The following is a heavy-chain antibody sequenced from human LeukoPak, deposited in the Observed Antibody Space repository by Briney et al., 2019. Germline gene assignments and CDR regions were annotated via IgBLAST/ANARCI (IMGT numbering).Heavy chain of an antibody. Sequence: GGSLRLSCAASGFTFSSYAMSWVRQAPGKGLEWVSAISGSGGSTYYADSVKGQFTISRDNSKNTLYLQMNSLRAEDTAVYYCAKLGRGSYYSDYFDYWGQGTLVTVSS. CDR3: AKLGRGSYYSDYFDY. J-gene: IGHJ4*02. D-gene: IGHD1-26*01. CDR1: GFTFSSYA. V-gene: IGHV3-23*01. CDR2: ISGSGGST.